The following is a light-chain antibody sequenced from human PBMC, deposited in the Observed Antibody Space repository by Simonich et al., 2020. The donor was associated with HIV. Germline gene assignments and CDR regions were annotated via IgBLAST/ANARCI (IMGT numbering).Light chain of an antibody. CDR3: QQYYSYPPT. CDR2: AAS. Sequence: DIQMTQSPSTLSAHVGDRVPITCRASQSIDNWLAWYQQKPGKAPKLLIYAASTLQSGVPSRFSGSGSGTDFTLTISCLQSEDFATYYCQQYYSYPPTFGGGTKVEIK. V-gene: IGKV1-5*01. CDR1: QSIDNW. J-gene: IGKJ4*01.